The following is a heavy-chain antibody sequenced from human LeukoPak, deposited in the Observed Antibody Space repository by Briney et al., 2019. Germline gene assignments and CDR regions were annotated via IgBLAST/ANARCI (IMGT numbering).Heavy chain of an antibody. CDR1: GFTFSSDA. D-gene: IGHD6-19*01. V-gene: IGHV3-23*01. Sequence: PGGSPRLSCAASGFTFSSDAMSWVRQAPGKGLEWVSGISGSGGSTNYADSVKGRFNISRDNSKNTVYLQMNSLRAEDTAVYYCAKDRFSSGFRWFDPWGQGTLVTVSS. CDR3: AKDRFSSGFRWFDP. J-gene: IGHJ5*02. CDR2: ISGSGGST.